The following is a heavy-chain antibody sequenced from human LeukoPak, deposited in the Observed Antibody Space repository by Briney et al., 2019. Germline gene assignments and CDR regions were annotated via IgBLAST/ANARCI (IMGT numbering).Heavy chain of an antibody. CDR1: GFTFSSYS. Sequence: GGSLRLSCAASGFTFSSYSMNWVRQAPGKGLEWVSSISSSSSYIYYADSVKGRFTISRDNAKNSLYLPMNSLRAEDTAVYYCARDLFQHPSSSFQHWGQGTLVTVSS. V-gene: IGHV3-21*01. D-gene: IGHD2-2*01. CDR3: ARDLFQHPSSSFQH. CDR2: ISSSSSYI. J-gene: IGHJ1*01.